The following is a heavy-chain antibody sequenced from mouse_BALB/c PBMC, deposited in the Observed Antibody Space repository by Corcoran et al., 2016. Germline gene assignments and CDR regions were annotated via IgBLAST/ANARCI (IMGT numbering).Heavy chain of an antibody. Sequence: QMQLQKSGPGLVKPSQSLFLACSITGFPITSGYYWIWIRQSPGKPLEWMGYITHSGETFYNPSLQSPISITRETSKNQFFLQLNSVTTEDTAMYYCAGDYDGYWYFDVWGAGTTVTVSS. D-gene: IGHD2-3*01. V-gene: IGHV12-3*02. J-gene: IGHJ1*01. CDR2: ITHSGET. CDR3: AGDYDGYWYFDV. CDR1: GFPITSGYY.